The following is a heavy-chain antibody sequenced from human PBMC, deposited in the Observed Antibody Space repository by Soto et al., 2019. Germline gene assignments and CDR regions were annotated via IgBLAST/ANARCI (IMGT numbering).Heavy chain of an antibody. CDR2: IIPIFGTA. J-gene: IGHJ4*02. Sequence: SAEVSVKASWGTFRSYAISWVRQAPGQGLEWMGGIIPIFGTANYAQKFQGRVTITADESTSTAYMELSSLRSEDTAVYYCARGNSLAAYDYWGQGTLVTVS. CDR1: WGTFRSYA. V-gene: IGHV1-69*13. CDR3: ARGNSLAAYDY. D-gene: IGHD4-4*01.